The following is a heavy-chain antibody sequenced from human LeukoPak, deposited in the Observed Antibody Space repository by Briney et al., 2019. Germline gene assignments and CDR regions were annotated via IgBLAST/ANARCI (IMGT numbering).Heavy chain of an antibody. CDR2: IKSKTDGGTT. V-gene: IGHV3-15*01. J-gene: IGHJ4*02. CDR1: GFTFTSYA. D-gene: IGHD3-3*01. Sequence: GGSLRLSCAASGFTFTSYAMSWVRQAPGKGLEWVGRIKSKTDGGTTDYAAPVKGRFTISRDDSKNTLYLQMNSLKTEDTAVYYCTTAPHYDFWSGYRDYWGQGTLVTVSS. CDR3: TTAPHYDFWSGYRDY.